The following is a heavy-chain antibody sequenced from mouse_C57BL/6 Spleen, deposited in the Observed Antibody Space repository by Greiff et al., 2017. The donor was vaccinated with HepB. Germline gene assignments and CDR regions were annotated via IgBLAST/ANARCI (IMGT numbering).Heavy chain of an antibody. D-gene: IGHD2-2*01. CDR3: ARQGRVYDGYPDV. CDR1: GFTFSSYG. V-gene: IGHV5-6*01. CDR2: ISSGGSYT. J-gene: IGHJ1*03. Sequence: EVKLQESGGDLVKPGGSLKLSCAASGFTFSSYGMSWVRQTPDKSLEWVATISSGGSYTYYPDSVKGRFTISRDNAKNTVYLQMSSLKSEDTAMYCCARQGRVYDGYPDVWGTGTTVTVSS.